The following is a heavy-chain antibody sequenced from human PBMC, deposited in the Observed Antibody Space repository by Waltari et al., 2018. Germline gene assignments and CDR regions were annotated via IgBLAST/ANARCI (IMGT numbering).Heavy chain of an antibody. CDR2: IYYSGNT. CDR3: ARTSRAIDYYFDY. D-gene: IGHD3-10*01. V-gene: IGHV4-59*11. J-gene: IGHJ4*01. CDR1: DGSMTGHY. Sequence: QVQLQESGPGLVKPSETLSLTCTVSDGSMTGHYWSWIRQPPGKGLEWIGYIYYSGNTNYNPSLKSRVTISVDTSKTQFSLKLNFVTAADTALYYCARTSRAIDYYFDYWGQGTLVTVSS.